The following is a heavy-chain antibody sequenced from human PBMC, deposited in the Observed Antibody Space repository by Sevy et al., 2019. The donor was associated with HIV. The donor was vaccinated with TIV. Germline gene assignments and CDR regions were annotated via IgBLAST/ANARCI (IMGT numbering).Heavy chain of an antibody. CDR1: GITFSSHA. J-gene: IGHJ4*02. CDR2: ISYDGSNK. D-gene: IGHD4-17*01. V-gene: IGHV3-30-3*01. Sequence: GGSLRLSCASSGITFSSHAMHWVRQAPGKGLEWVTIISYDGSNKYYADSVKGRFTISRDNSKNTLYLQMNSLRAEDTAVYYCARADYGDYSGEFDYWGQGTLVTVSS. CDR3: ARADYGDYSGEFDY.